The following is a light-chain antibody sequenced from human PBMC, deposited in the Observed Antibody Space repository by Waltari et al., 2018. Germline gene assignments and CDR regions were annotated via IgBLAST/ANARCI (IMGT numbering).Light chain of an antibody. J-gene: IGKJ4*01. CDR1: QSITTF. V-gene: IGKV1-39*01. CDR2: AAS. Sequence: DIQMTHSPPSLSASVGDRVTITCRASQSITTFLNWYQQKPGKAPKLLIYAASSLQGGAPSRFSGSGSGTDFTLTINSLQPEDFATYFCQQTSGTPLTFGGGTKVEI. CDR3: QQTSGTPLT.